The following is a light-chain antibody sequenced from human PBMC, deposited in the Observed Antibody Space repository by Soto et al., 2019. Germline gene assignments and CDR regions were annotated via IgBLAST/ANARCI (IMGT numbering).Light chain of an antibody. V-gene: IGLV3-1*01. CDR3: QTWDSSTDV. CDR1: KLGDKY. CDR2: QDH. Sequence: SYELTQPPSVSVSPGQTASITCSGDKLGDKYASWYQQKPGQSPVLVIYQDHKRPSGIPERFSGSNSGNTATLTISGTQAMDEADYYCQTWDSSTDVFGTGTKVTVL. J-gene: IGLJ1*01.